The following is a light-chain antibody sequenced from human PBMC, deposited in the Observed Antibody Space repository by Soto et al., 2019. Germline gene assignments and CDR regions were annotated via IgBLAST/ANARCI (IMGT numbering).Light chain of an antibody. CDR1: SNDVGGYNY. CDR2: EVS. V-gene: IGLV2-14*01. CDR3: TSYTSTIPYV. Sequence: QSALTQPASVSGSPGQSITISCTGSSNDVGGYNYVSWYQQHPGQAPKLIIYEVSDRPSGVSPRFSGSKSGNTASLTISGLQVEDKADYFCTSYTSTIPYVLGSGTKLTVL. J-gene: IGLJ1*01.